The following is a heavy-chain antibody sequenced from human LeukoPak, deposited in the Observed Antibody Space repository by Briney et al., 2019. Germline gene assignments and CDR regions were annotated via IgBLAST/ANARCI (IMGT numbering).Heavy chain of an antibody. CDR1: GYTFTSYA. Sequence: AASVKVSCKASGYTFTSYAISWVRHAPGQGLEWMGWISAYNGNTNYAQKLQGRVTMTTDTSTSTAYMELRSLRSDDTAVYYCARDPVVATIHYYYYYGMDVWGQGTTVTVSS. V-gene: IGHV1-18*01. J-gene: IGHJ6*02. D-gene: IGHD5-12*01. CDR2: ISAYNGNT. CDR3: ARDPVVATIHYYYYYGMDV.